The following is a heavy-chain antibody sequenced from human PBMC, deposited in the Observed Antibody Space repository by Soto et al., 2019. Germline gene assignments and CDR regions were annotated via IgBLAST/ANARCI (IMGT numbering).Heavy chain of an antibody. CDR3: SRLFSYCCYDYYYEIDV. D-gene: IGHD2-15*01. CDR1: GVTFSGTA. CDR2: IRSKANSYAT. V-gene: IGHV3-73*01. J-gene: IGHJ6*04. Sequence: GGGLRLSCGGSGVTFSGTAMHWVRQASGKGLGWVGRIRSKANSYATAYAASVKGRVTISKDDLKKRADLPMNSLKTEDTAVYYRSRLFSYCCYDYYYEIDVCGKRTTVTVSS.